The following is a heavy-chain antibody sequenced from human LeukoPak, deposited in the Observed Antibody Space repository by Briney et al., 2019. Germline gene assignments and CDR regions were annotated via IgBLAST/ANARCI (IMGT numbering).Heavy chain of an antibody. D-gene: IGHD6-19*01. V-gene: IGHV4-34*01. J-gene: IGHJ4*02. Sequence: SETLSLTCAVYGGSFSGYYWSWIRQPPGKGLEWIGEINHSGSTNYNPSLKSRVTISVDTSKNQFSLKLSSVTAVDTAVYYCATAVAGTALYWGQGTLVTVSS. CDR3: ATAVAGTALY. CDR1: GGSFSGYY. CDR2: INHSGST.